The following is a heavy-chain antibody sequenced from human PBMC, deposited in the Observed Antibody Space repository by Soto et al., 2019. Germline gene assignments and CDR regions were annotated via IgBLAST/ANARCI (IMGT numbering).Heavy chain of an antibody. CDR3: ARATAPSDV. CDR2: INAGNGNT. V-gene: IGHV1-3*01. J-gene: IGHJ6*02. Sequence: QVQLVQSGAEVKKPGASVKVSCKASGYTFTSYAMHWVRQAPGQRLEWMGWINAGNGNTKYSQKFQGRVTITRDTSASTGYMELSSLRTEDRAVDYFARATAPSDVWGQGTTVTVSS. CDR1: GYTFTSYA. D-gene: IGHD5-12*01.